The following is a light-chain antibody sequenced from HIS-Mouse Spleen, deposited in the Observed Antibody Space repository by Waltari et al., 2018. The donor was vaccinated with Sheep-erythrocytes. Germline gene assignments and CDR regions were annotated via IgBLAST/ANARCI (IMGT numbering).Light chain of an antibody. J-gene: IGLJ2*01. CDR2: EDS. V-gene: IGLV3-10*01. CDR1: ALPKKY. CDR3: YSTDSSGNHRV. Sequence: SYELTQPPSVSVSPGQTARITCSVDALPKKYAYWYQQKSGQAPVLVIYEDSKRPSGNPERFSGSSSGTMGTLTSSGAQVEDEADYYCYSTDSSGNHRVFGGGTKLTVL.